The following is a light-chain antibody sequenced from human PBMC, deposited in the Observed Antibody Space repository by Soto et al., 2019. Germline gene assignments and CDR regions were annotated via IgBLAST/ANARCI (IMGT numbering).Light chain of an antibody. CDR3: QQYNNFT. CDR2: GAS. V-gene: IGKV3-15*01. J-gene: IGKJ1*01. Sequence: EIVMTQSPATLSVSPGERATLSGRASQSVSSNLAWYQQKPGQAPRLLIYGASTRATGIPARFSGSGSGTEFTLTISSLQSEDFAVYYCQQYNNFTFGQGTKVEIK. CDR1: QSVSSN.